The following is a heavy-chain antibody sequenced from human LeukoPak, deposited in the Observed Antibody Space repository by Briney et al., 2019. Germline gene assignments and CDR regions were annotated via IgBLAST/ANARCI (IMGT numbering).Heavy chain of an antibody. CDR2: IIPIFATT. Sequence: SVKVSCKLSGDSFSYYAIHWVRQAPGQELEWMGGIIPIFATTNYAQRFQGRVTITTDESTTTAYMELSSLRSEDTAVYYCATASVPGAIEGPFDALDIWGQGTMVTVSS. D-gene: IGHD2-2*02. J-gene: IGHJ3*02. CDR1: GDSFSYYA. CDR3: ATASVPGAIEGPFDALDI. V-gene: IGHV1-69*05.